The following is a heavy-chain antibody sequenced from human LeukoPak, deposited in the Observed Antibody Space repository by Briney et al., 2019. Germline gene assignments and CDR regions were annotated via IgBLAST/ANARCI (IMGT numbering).Heavy chain of an antibody. CDR3: ARLDIVATMGFDY. V-gene: IGHV4-38-2*02. Sequence: SETLSLTCTVSGYSISSGYCWGWIRQPPGKGLEWIGSIYHSGSTYYNPSLKSRVTISVDTSKNQFSLKLSSVTAADTAVYYCARLDIVATMGFDYWGQGTLVTVSS. CDR2: IYHSGST. J-gene: IGHJ4*02. D-gene: IGHD5-12*01. CDR1: GYSISSGYC.